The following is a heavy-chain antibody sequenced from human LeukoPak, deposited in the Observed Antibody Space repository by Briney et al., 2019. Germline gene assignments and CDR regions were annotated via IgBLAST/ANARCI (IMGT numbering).Heavy chain of an antibody. D-gene: IGHD3-9*01. CDR2: IKEDGSEK. CDR1: GFPFRTYW. J-gene: IGHJ3*02. V-gene: IGHV3-7*02. CDR3: ARGRYYDILTGSTGAFDI. Sequence: PGGSLRLSCAASGFPFRTYWMTWVRQAPGKGLEWVANIKEDGSEKYYVDSVKGRFTISRENAKNSLYLQMNSLRAEDTAIYYCARGRYYDILTGSTGAFDIWGQGTMVTVSS.